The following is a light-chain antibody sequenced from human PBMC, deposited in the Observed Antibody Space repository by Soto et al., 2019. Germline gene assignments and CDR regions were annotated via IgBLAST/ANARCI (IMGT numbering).Light chain of an antibody. Sequence: EIVMTQSPATLSVSPGERATLSCRASQTIRNNYLAWYQQKPGQAPRLLIYDASSRATGIPDRFRGGGSGTDFTLTISSLEPEDFAVYYCQQRSDWSWTFGQGTKVDIK. V-gene: IGKV3D-20*02. CDR2: DAS. J-gene: IGKJ1*01. CDR3: QQRSDWSWT. CDR1: QTIRNNY.